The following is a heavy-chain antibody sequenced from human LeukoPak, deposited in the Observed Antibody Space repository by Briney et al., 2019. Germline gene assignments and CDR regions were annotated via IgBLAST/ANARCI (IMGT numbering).Heavy chain of an antibody. CDR3: ARVEDSNGWAGDY. Sequence: WESLRLSCAASGFTFTIYSSHWIRQSPGKGLEWIAVISRDGSDKYYADAVRRRFTISRDHYRNTLFLHMNSLGVEDTAVYYCARVEDSNGWAGDYWGQGTLVTVSS. V-gene: IGHV3-30*04. D-gene: IGHD6-19*01. J-gene: IGHJ4*02. CDR2: ISRDGSDK. CDR1: GFTFTIYS.